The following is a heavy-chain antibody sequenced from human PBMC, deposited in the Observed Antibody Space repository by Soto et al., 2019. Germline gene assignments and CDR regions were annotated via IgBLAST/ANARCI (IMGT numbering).Heavy chain of an antibody. V-gene: IGHV3-66*01. Sequence: EVQLVESGGDLVQPGGSLRLSCAVSGFSVSGNYMSWFRQAPGKGLEWVSVIYSEGTTYYADSVKGRFTISRDNSKNTLYLQMNSLIAEDTAVYYCVRDPTRGSGSNSGDNWGQGTLVTVSS. CDR3: VRDPTRGSGSNSGDN. CDR1: GFSVSGNY. CDR2: IYSEGTT. J-gene: IGHJ4*02. D-gene: IGHD5-12*01.